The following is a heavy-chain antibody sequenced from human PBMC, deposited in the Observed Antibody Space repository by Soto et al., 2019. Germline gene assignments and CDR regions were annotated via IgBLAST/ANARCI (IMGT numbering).Heavy chain of an antibody. Sequence: GGSLRLSCAASGFTVSSNYLSWVRQAPGKGLEWVSVIYSGGSTYYADSVKGRFTISRDNSKNTLYLQMNSLRAEDTAVYYCGREVGVTNWFDPWGQGTLVTVSS. D-gene: IGHD3-10*01. CDR3: GREVGVTNWFDP. CDR1: GFTVSSNY. V-gene: IGHV3-66*01. CDR2: IYSGGST. J-gene: IGHJ5*02.